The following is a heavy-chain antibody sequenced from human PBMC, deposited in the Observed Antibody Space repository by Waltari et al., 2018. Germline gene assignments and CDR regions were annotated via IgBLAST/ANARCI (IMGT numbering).Heavy chain of an antibody. Sequence: EVQLVESGGGLVQPGGSLRLSCAASGFTFSSYSMHWVRQAPGKGLEWVSYISSSSSTIYYADSVKGRFTISRDNAKNSLYLQMNSLRAEDTAVYYCARDWAVGAFDIWGQGTMVTVSS. CDR2: ISSSSSTI. D-gene: IGHD1-26*01. CDR3: ARDWAVGAFDI. CDR1: GFTFSSYS. J-gene: IGHJ3*02. V-gene: IGHV3-48*04.